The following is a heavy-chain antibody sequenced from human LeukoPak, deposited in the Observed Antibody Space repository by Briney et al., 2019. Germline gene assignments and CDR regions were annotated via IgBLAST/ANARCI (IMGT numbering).Heavy chain of an antibody. Sequence: SETLSLTCTVSGGSISSYYWGWIRQPPGKGLEWIGSIYYSGSTYYNPSLKSRVTISVDTSKNQFSLKLSSVTAADTAVYYCARQAVPISSGVGYFDYWGQGTLVTLSS. D-gene: IGHD2-15*01. CDR3: ARQAVPISSGVGYFDY. V-gene: IGHV4-39*01. CDR2: IYYSGST. J-gene: IGHJ4*02. CDR1: GGSISSYY.